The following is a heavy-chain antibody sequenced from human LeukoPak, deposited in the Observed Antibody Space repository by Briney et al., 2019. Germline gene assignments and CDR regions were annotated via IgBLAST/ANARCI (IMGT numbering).Heavy chain of an antibody. CDR3: AGDWAWEQVWFQH. D-gene: IGHD1-26*01. V-gene: IGHV1-2*02. J-gene: IGHJ1*01. CDR1: GYTFTGSY. Sequence: SVKVSCKASGYTFTGSYMHWVRQAPGQGLEWMGWINPNTGGTNYAQKFQGRVTMTRDTSISTAYMELSRLRSDDTAVYYCAGDWAWEQVWFQHWGQGTQVIVSS. CDR2: INPNTGGT.